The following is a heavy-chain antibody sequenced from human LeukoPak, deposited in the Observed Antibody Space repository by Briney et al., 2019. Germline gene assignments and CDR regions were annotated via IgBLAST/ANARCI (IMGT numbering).Heavy chain of an antibody. CDR1: GFTFSSYG. D-gene: IGHD5-18*01. CDR2: IRYDGSNK. Sequence: GGSLRLSCAASGFTFSSYGMHWVRQAPGKGLEWVAFIRYDGSNKYYADSVKGRFTISRDNSKNTLYLQMNSLRAGDTAVYYCAKVARGSYGYYYYYYYMDVWGKGTTVTVSS. J-gene: IGHJ6*03. CDR3: AKVARGSYGYYYYYYYMDV. V-gene: IGHV3-30*02.